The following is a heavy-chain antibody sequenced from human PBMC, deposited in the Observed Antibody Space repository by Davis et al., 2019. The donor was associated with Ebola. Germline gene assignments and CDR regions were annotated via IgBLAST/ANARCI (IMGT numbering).Heavy chain of an antibody. Sequence: GGSLRLSCAASGFTFSSYWMSWVRQAPGKGLEWVANIKEDGSEKYYVDSVKGRFTISRDNAKNSLSLQMNSRKVEDTAVYYCARARCSSATCLLDAFDIWGQGTMVTVS. CDR2: IKEDGSEK. D-gene: IGHD2-2*01. V-gene: IGHV3-7*01. J-gene: IGHJ3*02. CDR3: ARARCSSATCLLDAFDI. CDR1: GFTFSSYW.